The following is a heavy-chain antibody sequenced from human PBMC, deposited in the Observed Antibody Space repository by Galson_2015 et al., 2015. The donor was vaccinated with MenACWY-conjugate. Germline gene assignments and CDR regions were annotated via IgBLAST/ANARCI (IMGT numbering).Heavy chain of an antibody. CDR3: TRVKWQQLTADS. CDR2: INGDASTT. J-gene: IGHJ4*02. Sequence: SLRLSCAASGFTFSTYWMHWVRQAPGKGLVWVSRINGDASTTDYANSVRGRFTISRDNTKNTLYLQMNSLRAEDTAVYYCTRVKWQQLTADSWGQGTLVTVSS. CDR1: GFTFSTYW. V-gene: IGHV3-74*01. D-gene: IGHD6-13*01.